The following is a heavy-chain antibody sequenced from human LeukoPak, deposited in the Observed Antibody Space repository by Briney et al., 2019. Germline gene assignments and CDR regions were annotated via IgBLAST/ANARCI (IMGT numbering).Heavy chain of an antibody. CDR2: IDASGST. J-gene: IGHJ3*02. CDR3: ARKDGDI. D-gene: IGHD5-24*01. V-gene: IGHV4-4*07. Sequence: SETLSLTCTVSGASVSSYYWIWIRQPAGRGLEWIGRIDASGSTNYNPSLKSRVTMSVDSSKDQFSLKVSSVTAADTAVYYCARKDGDIWGQGTMVTVSS. CDR1: GASVSSYY.